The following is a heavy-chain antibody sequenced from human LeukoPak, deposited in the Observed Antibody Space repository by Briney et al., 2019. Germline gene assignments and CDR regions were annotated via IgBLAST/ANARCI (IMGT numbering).Heavy chain of an antibody. CDR2: INPKSGVT. Sequence: GASVKVSCKASAYTLICYYMHWVRQAPGQGLEWMGWINPKSGVTNYAQKFQGRVTMTWDTSINTTFMELSRLRSDDTAVYYCARRIAVAGSPVYYFDYWGQGTLVTVSS. V-gene: IGHV1-2*02. CDR1: AYTLICYY. CDR3: ARRIAVAGSPVYYFDY. D-gene: IGHD6-19*01. J-gene: IGHJ4*02.